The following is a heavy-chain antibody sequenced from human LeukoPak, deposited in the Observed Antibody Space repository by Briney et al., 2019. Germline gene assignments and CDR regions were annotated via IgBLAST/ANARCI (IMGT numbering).Heavy chain of an antibody. CDR1: GGSISSYY. Sequence: SETLSLTCSVSGGSISSYYWSWIRQPPGKGLEWIGYISYSGSTNYNPSLKSRVTISVDTSKNQFSLKLSSVTAADTAVYYCARSGGKSSRSYYDFWSGYYRGYYFDYWGQGTLVTVSS. D-gene: IGHD3-3*01. J-gene: IGHJ4*02. CDR3: ARSGGKSSRSYYDFWSGYYRGYYFDY. CDR2: ISYSGST. V-gene: IGHV4-59*08.